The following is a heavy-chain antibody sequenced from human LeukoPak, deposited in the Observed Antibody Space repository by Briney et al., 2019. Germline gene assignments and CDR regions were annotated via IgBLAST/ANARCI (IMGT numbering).Heavy chain of an antibody. CDR1: GGSISSYY. V-gene: IGHV4-4*07. Sequence: SETLSLTCTVSGGSISSYYWSWIRQPAGKGLEWIGRIYPSGTTNYNPSLKSRVTMSVDTSKNQFSLKLSSVTAADTAVYYCARDAGVRDYYYGMDVWGQGTTVTVSS. CDR2: IYPSGTT. D-gene: IGHD2-21*01. CDR3: ARDAGVRDYYYGMDV. J-gene: IGHJ6*02.